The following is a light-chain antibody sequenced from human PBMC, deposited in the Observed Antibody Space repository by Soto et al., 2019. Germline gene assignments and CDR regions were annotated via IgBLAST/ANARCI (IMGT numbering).Light chain of an antibody. V-gene: IGKV3-15*01. Sequence: EIVMTQSPATLSVYPGERASLSCRASQSVSSNLAWYQQKPGQAPSLLIYGASTRATGTPARFSGSGSGTEFTLTISSLQSEDFAVYYCQQYSRAPLTFGQGTKVDIK. CDR1: QSVSSN. CDR3: QQYSRAPLT. CDR2: GAS. J-gene: IGKJ1*01.